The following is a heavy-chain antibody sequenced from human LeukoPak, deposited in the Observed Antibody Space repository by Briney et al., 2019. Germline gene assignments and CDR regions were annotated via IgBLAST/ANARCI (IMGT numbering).Heavy chain of an antibody. J-gene: IGHJ4*02. CDR1: SGSTNSYY. V-gene: IGHV4-4*07. CDR2: IYTTGKT. Sequence: PSETLSLTCTVTSGSTNSYYWGWVRQPAGRGLEWIGRIYTTGKTDYNPSLKSRLTMSVDTSKRQFSLNLTSVTAADTAIYFCARHGYTASHYFLDFWSQGKLVTVSS. D-gene: IGHD3-16*01. CDR3: ARHGYTASHYFLDF.